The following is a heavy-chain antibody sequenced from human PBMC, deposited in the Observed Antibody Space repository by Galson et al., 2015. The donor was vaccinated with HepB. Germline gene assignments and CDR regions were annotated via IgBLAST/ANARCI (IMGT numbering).Heavy chain of an antibody. D-gene: IGHD3-10*01. CDR1: GFTFSNYW. CDR2: ISNDGSAK. Sequence: SLRLSCAASGFTFSNYWMAWVRQVPGVGLEWLADISNDGSAKKYVDSVRGRFTISRDNAKNSLYLQMDSLRVEDTGIYYCAKDRGWRSCDCWGQGTLVTVPS. J-gene: IGHJ4*02. CDR3: AKDRGWRSCDC. V-gene: IGHV3-7*01.